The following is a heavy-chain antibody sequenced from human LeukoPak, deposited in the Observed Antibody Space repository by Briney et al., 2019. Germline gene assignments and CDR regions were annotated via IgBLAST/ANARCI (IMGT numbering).Heavy chain of an antibody. D-gene: IGHD2-2*01. Sequence: GGSLRLSCAASGFTFSSYGMHWVRQAPGKGLEWVAVISYDGSNKYYADSVKGRFTISRDNSKNTLYLQMNSLRAEDTAVYYCAKTERRTSLVSGMDVWGQGTTVTVSS. CDR1: GFTFSSYG. CDR3: AKTERRTSLVSGMDV. J-gene: IGHJ6*02. CDR2: ISYDGSNK. V-gene: IGHV3-30*18.